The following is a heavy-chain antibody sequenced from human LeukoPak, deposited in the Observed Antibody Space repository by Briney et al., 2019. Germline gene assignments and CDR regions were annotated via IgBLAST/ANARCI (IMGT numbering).Heavy chain of an antibody. Sequence: GGSLRLSCAASGFTFGSYALTWVRQAPGRGLAWVAGISTSGVNTYYADSVKGRFTISRDNSKNTLYLQVNNLRAEDTALYYCAKEMWNTGLVDSWGQGTLVTVSS. V-gene: IGHV3-23*01. J-gene: IGHJ4*02. D-gene: IGHD5-18*01. CDR1: GFTFGSYA. CDR2: ISTSGVNT. CDR3: AKEMWNTGLVDS.